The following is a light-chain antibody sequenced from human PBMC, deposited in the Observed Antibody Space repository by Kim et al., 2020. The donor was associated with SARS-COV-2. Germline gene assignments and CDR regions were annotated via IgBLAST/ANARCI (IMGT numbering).Light chain of an antibody. V-gene: IGLV2-14*03. Sequence: GQSITISCTGTISDVGGYNYVSWYQQHPGKAPKLMIYDVIDRPSGVSDRFSGSKSGNTASLTISGLQAEDEADYYCCSYTSSNTRVFGTGTKVTVL. CDR3: CSYTSSNTRV. J-gene: IGLJ1*01. CDR1: ISDVGGYNY. CDR2: DVI.